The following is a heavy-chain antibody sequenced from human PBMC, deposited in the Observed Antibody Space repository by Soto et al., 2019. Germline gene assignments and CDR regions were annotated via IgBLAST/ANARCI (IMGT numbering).Heavy chain of an antibody. J-gene: IGHJ4*02. V-gene: IGHV2-5*02. CDR1: CFSLRTSGKG. D-gene: IGHD6-13*01. CDR2: IYWDDDK. CDR3: AHYSSTSSFDY. Sequence: SGPTLVNPTQTFTVACTFSCFSLRTSGKGVGWIRQPPGKALEWLALIYWDDDKRYSPSLKSRLTITKDTSKNQVVLTMTNMDPVDTATYYCAHYSSTSSFDYWGQGTLVTVSS.